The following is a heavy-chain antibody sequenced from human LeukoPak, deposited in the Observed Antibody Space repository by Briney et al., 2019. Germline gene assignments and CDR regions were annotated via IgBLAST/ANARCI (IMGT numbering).Heavy chain of an antibody. CDR2: ISAYNGNT. D-gene: IGHD6-13*01. CDR3: SRSRQDYSSSCYYFDY. V-gene: IGHV1-18*01. CDR1: GYTFNGYG. Sequence: ASVKVSCKASGYTFNGYGITWVRQAPGQGLEWMGWISAYNGNTNYAQKLQGRVTMTTDASTSTAYMELRSLRSDDTAVFYCSRSRQDYSSSCYYFDYWGQGTLVTVSS. J-gene: IGHJ4*02.